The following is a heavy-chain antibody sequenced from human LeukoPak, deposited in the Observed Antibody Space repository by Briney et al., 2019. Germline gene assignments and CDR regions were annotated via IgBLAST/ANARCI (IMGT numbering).Heavy chain of an antibody. CDR3: ARDQYYGSGSFDY. J-gene: IGHJ4*02. Sequence: SVKVSCKASGGTFSSYAISWVRQAPGQGLEWMGRIIPIFGTANYAQKFQGRVTITTDESTSTAYMELSSLRSEDTAVYYCARDQYYGSGSFDYWGQGTLVTVSS. CDR1: GGTFSSYA. CDR2: IIPIFGTA. D-gene: IGHD3-10*01. V-gene: IGHV1-69*05.